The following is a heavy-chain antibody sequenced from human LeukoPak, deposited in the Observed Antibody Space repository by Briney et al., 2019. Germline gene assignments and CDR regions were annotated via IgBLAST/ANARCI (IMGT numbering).Heavy chain of an antibody. CDR2: IISRGDTT. V-gene: IGHV3-48*04. CDR1: GFTFNAYS. D-gene: IGHD2-8*02. Sequence: GGSLRLTCAASGFTFNAYSMNWVRQAPGKGLEWVSNIISRGDTTHYAASVKGRFTISRDNAKNSVFLHLNSLRGDDTAVYYCARGRGYCTGVSCDIDYWGQGTLVTVSS. CDR3: ARGRGYCTGVSCDIDY. J-gene: IGHJ4*02.